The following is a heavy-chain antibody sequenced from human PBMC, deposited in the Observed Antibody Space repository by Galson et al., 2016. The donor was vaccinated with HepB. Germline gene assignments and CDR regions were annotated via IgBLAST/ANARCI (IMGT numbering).Heavy chain of an antibody. CDR2: ISGGGDST. Sequence: SLRLSCAASEFTFSSYAMNWVRQAPGKGLEWVSAISGGGDSTYYADSVKGRFTISRDNSRNTLYLRMNSLRAEDRAVYYCAKSILGYRGNSPAFDILGQGTMVTVSS. CDR1: EFTFSSYA. J-gene: IGHJ3*02. D-gene: IGHD4-23*01. V-gene: IGHV3-23*01. CDR3: AKSILGYRGNSPAFDI.